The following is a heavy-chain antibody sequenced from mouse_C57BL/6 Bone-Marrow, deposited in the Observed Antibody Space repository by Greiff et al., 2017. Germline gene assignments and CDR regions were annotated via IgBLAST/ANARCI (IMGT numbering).Heavy chain of an antibody. CDR2: ISPGRGST. Sequence: QVPLQQPGAELVKPGASVKMSCKASGYTFPSYWITWVKPRPGQGLEWIGDISPGRGSTNYIEKFKSKATLTVDTSSSTAYMQLSSLTSEDSTVYYFEKIYYGPFDYWGQGATLTVSS. J-gene: IGHJ2*01. CDR1: GYTFPSYW. V-gene: IGHV1-55*01. CDR3: EKIYYGPFDY. D-gene: IGHD2-1*01.